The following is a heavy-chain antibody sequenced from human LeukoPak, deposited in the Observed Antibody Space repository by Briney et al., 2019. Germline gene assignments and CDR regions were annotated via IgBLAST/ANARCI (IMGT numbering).Heavy chain of an antibody. CDR3: AREGGSYLFNWFDP. J-gene: IGHJ5*02. D-gene: IGHD1-26*01. Sequence: ASVKVSCKASGYTFTSYDINWVRQATGQGLEWMGWMNPNSGNTGYAQKFQGRVTITRNTSISTAYMELSSLRSEDTAVYYCAREGGSYLFNWFDPWGQGTLVTVSS. CDR1: GYTFTSYD. CDR2: MNPNSGNT. V-gene: IGHV1-8*03.